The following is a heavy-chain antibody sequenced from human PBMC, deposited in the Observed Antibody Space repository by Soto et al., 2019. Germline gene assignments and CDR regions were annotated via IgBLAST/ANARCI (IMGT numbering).Heavy chain of an antibody. CDR3: AAGYSSSWSPSYTRV. D-gene: IGHD6-13*01. J-gene: IGHJ4*02. CDR2: IYYSGST. V-gene: IGHV4-30-4*01. CDR1: GGSISSGDYY. Sequence: QVQLQESGPGLVKPSQTLSLTCTVSGGSISSGDYYWSWIRQPPGKGLEWIGYIYYSGSTYYNPSLKRRVTISVDTSKNQFSLKLSSVTAADTAVYYCAAGYSSSWSPSYTRVWGQGTLVTVSS.